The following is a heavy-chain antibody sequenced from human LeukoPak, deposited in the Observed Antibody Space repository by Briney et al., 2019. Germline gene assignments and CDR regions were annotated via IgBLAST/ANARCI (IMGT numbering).Heavy chain of an antibody. V-gene: IGHV3-48*03. Sequence: GGSLRPSCAASGFTFSSYEMNWVRQAPGKGLEWVSYISSSGSTIYYADSVKGRFTISRDNAKNSLYLQMNSLRAEDTAVYYCAREGVGATPDAFDIWGQGTMVTVSS. CDR3: AREGVGATPDAFDI. D-gene: IGHD1-26*01. J-gene: IGHJ3*02. CDR1: GFTFSSYE. CDR2: ISSSGSTI.